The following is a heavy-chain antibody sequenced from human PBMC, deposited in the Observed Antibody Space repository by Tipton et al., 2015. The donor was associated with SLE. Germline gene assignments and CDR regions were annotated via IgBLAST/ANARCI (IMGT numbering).Heavy chain of an antibody. CDR1: GGSISTSSYY. J-gene: IGHJ4*02. CDR3: ARRPSTYMVQGVEYYFDS. CDR2: IYYSGRT. D-gene: IGHD3-10*01. Sequence: TLSLTCSVSGGSISTSSYYWAWIRQPPGKGLEWLVSIYYSGRTYYNPSLKSRVSISLDRSKNQFSLKLASVIAADTAVYYCARRPSTYMVQGVEYYFDSWGQGTLVTVSS. V-gene: IGHV4-39*07.